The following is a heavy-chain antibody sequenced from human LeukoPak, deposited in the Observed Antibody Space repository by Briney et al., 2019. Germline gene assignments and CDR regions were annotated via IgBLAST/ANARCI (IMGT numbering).Heavy chain of an antibody. J-gene: IGHJ3*02. D-gene: IGHD1-26*01. CDR1: GGTFSSYA. CDR2: IIPIFGTA. V-gene: IGHV1-69*01. Sequence: SVKVSCKASGGTFSSYAISWVRQAPGQGLEWMGGIIPIFGTANYAQKFQGRVTITADESTSTAYMELSSLRSEGTAVYYCARDPVGATTKLDASDIWGQGTMVTVSS. CDR3: ARDPVGATTKLDASDI.